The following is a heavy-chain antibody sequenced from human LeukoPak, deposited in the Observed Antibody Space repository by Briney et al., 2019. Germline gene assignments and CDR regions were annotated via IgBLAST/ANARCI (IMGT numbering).Heavy chain of an antibody. CDR2: ISSTGST. CDR1: GGSISSGGHY. D-gene: IGHD6-13*01. J-gene: IGHJ4*02. CDR3: ARDSSWSPGDY. Sequence: SETLSLTCTVSGGSISSGGHYWSWIRQPAGKGLEYLGRISSTGSTNYNPSLKSRVTISVDTSKNQFSLKLSSVTAADTAVYYCARDSSWSPGDYWGQGTLVTVSS. V-gene: IGHV4-61*02.